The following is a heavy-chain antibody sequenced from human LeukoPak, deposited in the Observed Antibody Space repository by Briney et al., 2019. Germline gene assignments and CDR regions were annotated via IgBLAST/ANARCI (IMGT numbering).Heavy chain of an antibody. CDR3: ARENSYYDSSGYYFGSGYFDY. V-gene: IGHV4-39*02. CDR2: IYYTGNT. J-gene: IGHJ4*02. Sequence: SETLSLTCTVSGDSIRTSSSYWGWIRQPPGKGLEWIGSIYYTGNTYYNTSLKSRVIISVDTSKNQFSLKLNSVTAADTAVYYCARENSYYDSSGYYFGSGYFDYWGQGTLVTVSS. CDR1: GDSIRTSSSY. D-gene: IGHD3-22*01.